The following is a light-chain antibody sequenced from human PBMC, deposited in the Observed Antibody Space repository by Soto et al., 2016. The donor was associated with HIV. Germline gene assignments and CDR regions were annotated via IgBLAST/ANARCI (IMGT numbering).Light chain of an antibody. Sequence: DIVMTQSAHSLAATPGEPAFISCRSSQNLQESNGLNYLDWYRQKPGQSPELLIYLAFRRASGVPDRFSGYGSVTDFTLKISRVEAEDVGVYYCMQTLQTPITFDGGTKVEIK. V-gene: IGKV2-28*01. CDR3: MQTLQTPIT. CDR2: LAF. CDR1: QNLQESNGLNY. J-gene: IGKJ4*01.